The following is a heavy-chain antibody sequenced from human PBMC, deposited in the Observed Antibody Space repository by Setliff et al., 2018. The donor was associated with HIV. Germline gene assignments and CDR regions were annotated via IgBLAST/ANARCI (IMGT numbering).Heavy chain of an antibody. D-gene: IGHD3-10*01. J-gene: IGHJ3*02. CDR2: NYPGDSDT. Sequence: GESLTISCKGSGYSFTGYWIGWVRQMPGKGLEWMGINYPGDSDTRYSPSFQGQVTISADKSISTAYLQWSSLKASDTAMYYCARELLKRGAFDIWGQGTMVTVSS. CDR1: GYSFTGYW. CDR3: ARELLKRGAFDI. V-gene: IGHV5-51*01.